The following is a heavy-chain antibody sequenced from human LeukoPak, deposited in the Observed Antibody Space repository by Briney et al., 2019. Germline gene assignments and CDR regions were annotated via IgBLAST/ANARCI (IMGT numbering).Heavy chain of an antibody. CDR2: ISSSSSYI. J-gene: IGHJ4*02. CDR1: GFTFSSYS. CDR3: ARERWFGDALDY. V-gene: IGHV3-21*01. Sequence: GGSLRLSCAASGFTFSSYSMNWVRQAPGKGLEWVSSISSSSSYIYYADSVKGRLTISRDNAKNSLYLQMNSLRAEDTAVYYCARERWFGDALDYWGQGTLVTVSS. D-gene: IGHD3-10*01.